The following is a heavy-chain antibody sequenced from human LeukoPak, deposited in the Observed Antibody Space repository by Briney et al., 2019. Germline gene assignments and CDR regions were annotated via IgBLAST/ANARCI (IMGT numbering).Heavy chain of an antibody. CDR1: GFTFGSYY. CDR2: ISRSGDST. Sequence: GGSLRLSCAASGFTFGSYYMSWVRQAPGKGLEWVSAISRSGDSTYYADSVKGRFTISRDNSKSTLYLQVNSLRAEDTAVYYCVKDEPGSSWYNWGQGTLVTVSS. V-gene: IGHV3-23*01. J-gene: IGHJ4*02. CDR3: VKDEPGSSWYN. D-gene: IGHD6-13*01.